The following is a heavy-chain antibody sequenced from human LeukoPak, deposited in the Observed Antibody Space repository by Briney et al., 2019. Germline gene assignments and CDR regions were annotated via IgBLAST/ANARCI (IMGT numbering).Heavy chain of an antibody. Sequence: GGSLRLSCAASAFTFSDYYMSWIRQAPGKGLEWVSYISTTSSYTDYADSVKGRFTISRDTAKNLLYLQMNSLRADDTAVYYCARDWYCSSSICYTDRNWFDPWGQGTLVTVSS. CDR3: ARDWYCSSSICYTDRNWFDP. CDR2: ISTTSSYT. V-gene: IGHV3-11*05. D-gene: IGHD2-2*02. CDR1: AFTFSDYY. J-gene: IGHJ5*02.